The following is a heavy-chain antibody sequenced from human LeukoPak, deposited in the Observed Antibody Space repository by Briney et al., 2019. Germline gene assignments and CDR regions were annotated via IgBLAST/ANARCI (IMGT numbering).Heavy chain of an antibody. J-gene: IGHJ4*02. Sequence: GGSLRLSCAASGFTFSSYAMHWVRQAPGKGLEWVAIISYDGSNKYYADSVKGRFTISRDNSKNTLYLQINSLRAEDTAVFYCARDRVAKLDDWYIYWGQGTLLTVSS. D-gene: IGHD3-9*01. V-gene: IGHV3-30-3*01. CDR3: ARDRVAKLDDWYIY. CDR1: GFTFSSYA. CDR2: ISYDGSNK.